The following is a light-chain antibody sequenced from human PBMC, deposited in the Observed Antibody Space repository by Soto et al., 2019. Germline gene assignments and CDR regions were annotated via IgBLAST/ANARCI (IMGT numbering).Light chain of an antibody. Sequence: DIQMTQSPSSLSASVGDRVTITCRASQSINNYLSCYRQKPGKAPELLIYGASGSQSGVPSRFSGSASGTDFTLTISSLQPEDFATYYCQQNYNTTPTFGPGTKVEIK. CDR1: QSINNY. CDR2: GAS. V-gene: IGKV1-39*01. CDR3: QQNYNTTPT. J-gene: IGKJ1*01.